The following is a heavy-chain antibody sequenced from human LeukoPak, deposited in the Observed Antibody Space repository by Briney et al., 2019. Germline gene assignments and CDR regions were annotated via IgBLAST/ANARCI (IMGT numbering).Heavy chain of an antibody. J-gene: IGHJ6*02. CDR3: ARGWDTMVRGVNRRSPYYYGMDV. D-gene: IGHD3-10*01. Sequence: GGSLRLSCSASGFTFSSYSMNWVRPAPGKGLEWVSYISSSGDTISYADSVKGRFTIYRENAKSSMYLQMDSLRAEDPAAYYCARGWDTMVRGVNRRSPYYYGMDVWGQGTTVTVSS. CDR2: ISSSGDTI. V-gene: IGHV3-48*04. CDR1: GFTFSSYS.